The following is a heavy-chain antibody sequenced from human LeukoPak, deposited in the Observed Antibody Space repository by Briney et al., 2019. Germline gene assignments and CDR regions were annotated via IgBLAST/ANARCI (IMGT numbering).Heavy chain of an antibody. V-gene: IGHV4-39*07. CDR2: IYYSGST. CDR1: GGSISSSSYY. J-gene: IGHJ6*02. Sequence: PSETLSLTCTVSGGSISSSSYYWGWIRQPPGKGLEWIGYIYYSGSTYYNPSLKSRVTISVDTSKNQFSLKLSSVTAADTAVYYCARDGGSGYDLYYYGMDVWGQGTTVTVSS. D-gene: IGHD5-12*01. CDR3: ARDGGSGYDLYYYGMDV.